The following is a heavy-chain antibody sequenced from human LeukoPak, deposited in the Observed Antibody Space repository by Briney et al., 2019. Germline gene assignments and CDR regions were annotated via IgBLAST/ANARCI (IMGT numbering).Heavy chain of an antibody. Sequence: GESLKISCKGSGYSFTSYWIGWVRQMPGKGLEWMGIIYPGDSDTRYSPSFQGQVTISADKSISTAYLQWSSLKASDTAMYYCARHDRVWFGEYRLDYWGQGTLVTVSS. CDR3: ARHDRVWFGEYRLDY. D-gene: IGHD3-10*01. V-gene: IGHV5-51*01. CDR2: IYPGDSDT. J-gene: IGHJ4*02. CDR1: GYSFTSYW.